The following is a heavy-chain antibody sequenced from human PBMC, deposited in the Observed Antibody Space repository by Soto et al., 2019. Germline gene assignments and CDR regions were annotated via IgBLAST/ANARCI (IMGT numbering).Heavy chain of an antibody. CDR2: IYYTGST. CDR3: AREYSNSPEAFDF. V-gene: IGHV4-61*03. Sequence: SETLSLTCTVSGVSVNNDNYYWSWIRQPPGKGLEWIGYIYYTGSTTYNPSLKSRVTIPLDTSRNHFSLSLSSATAADTAVFYCAREYSNSPEAFDFWGRGTLVTVSS. CDR1: GVSVNNDNYY. D-gene: IGHD6-6*01. J-gene: IGHJ4*02.